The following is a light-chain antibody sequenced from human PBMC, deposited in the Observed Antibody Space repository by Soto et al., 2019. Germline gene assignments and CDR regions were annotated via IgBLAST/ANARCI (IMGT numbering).Light chain of an antibody. Sequence: QSALTQPASVSGSPGQSITISCTGTSSDVGGYNYVSWYQHHPGKAPKLMIYDVSNRPSGVSNCFSGSKSGNTASLTISGLQAEDEADYYCSSYTSSSISYVFGTGTQLTVL. CDR2: DVS. J-gene: IGLJ1*01. CDR3: SSYTSSSISYV. CDR1: SSDVGGYNY. V-gene: IGLV2-14*03.